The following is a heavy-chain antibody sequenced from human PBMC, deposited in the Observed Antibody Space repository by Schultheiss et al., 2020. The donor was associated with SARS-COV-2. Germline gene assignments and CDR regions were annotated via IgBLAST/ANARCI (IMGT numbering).Heavy chain of an antibody. D-gene: IGHD3-22*01. CDR2: ISSTSSNK. CDR3: VRDLPHYYDSLGGPSFDY. Sequence: GGSLRLSCAASGFSFSDYSMNWVRQAPGKGLEWIAYISSTSSNKFYADSVQGRFTVFRDNAERSLWLQMNSLRDEDTAIYYCVRDLPHYYDSLGGPSFDYWGQGTPVTVSS. CDR1: GFSFSDYS. J-gene: IGHJ4*02. V-gene: IGHV3-48*02.